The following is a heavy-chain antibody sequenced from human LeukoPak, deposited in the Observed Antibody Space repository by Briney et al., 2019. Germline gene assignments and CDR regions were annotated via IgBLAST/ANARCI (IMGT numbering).Heavy chain of an antibody. CDR1: GFTVSSNY. Sequence: GGSLRLSCAASGFTVSSNYMSWVRQAPGKGLEWVSYISSSGSTIYYADSVKGRFTISRDNAKNSLYLQMNSLRAEDTAVYYCARDKWELVFDYWGQGTLVTVSS. CDR2: ISSSGSTI. J-gene: IGHJ4*02. D-gene: IGHD1-26*01. CDR3: ARDKWELVFDY. V-gene: IGHV3-11*04.